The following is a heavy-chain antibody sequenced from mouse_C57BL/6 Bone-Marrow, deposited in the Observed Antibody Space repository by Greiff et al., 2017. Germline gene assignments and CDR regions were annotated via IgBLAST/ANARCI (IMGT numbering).Heavy chain of an antibody. J-gene: IGHJ3*01. D-gene: IGHD2-4*01. V-gene: IGHV1-64*01. CDR1: GYTFTSYW. Sequence: QVQLQQPGAELVKPGASVQLSCKASGYTFTSYWMHWVKQRPGQGLEWIGMIHPNSGSTNYNEKFKSKATLTVDKSSSTAYMQLSSLTSEDSAVYYCARGDYDEGAWFAYWGQGTLVTVSA. CDR3: ARGDYDEGAWFAY. CDR2: IHPNSGST.